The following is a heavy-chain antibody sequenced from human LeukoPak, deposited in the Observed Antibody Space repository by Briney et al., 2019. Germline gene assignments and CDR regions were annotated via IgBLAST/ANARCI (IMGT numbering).Heavy chain of an antibody. J-gene: IGHJ4*02. V-gene: IGHV4-34*08. CDR2: INHSGST. D-gene: IGHD3-10*01. Sequence: GSLRLSCAASGFKFSHYAMHWVRQPPGKGLEWIGEINHSGSTNYNPSLKSRVTISVDTSKNQFSLKLSSVTAADTAVYYCATTGGVRGVKKPDYWGQGTLVTVSS. CDR3: ATTGGVRGVKKPDY. CDR1: GFKFSHYA.